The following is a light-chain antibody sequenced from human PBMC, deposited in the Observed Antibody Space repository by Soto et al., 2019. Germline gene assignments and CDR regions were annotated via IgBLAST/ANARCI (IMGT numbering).Light chain of an antibody. CDR2: SNN. Sequence: QSVLTQPPSASGTPGQRVTISCSGSSSNIGSNTVNWYQQLPGTAPKLLIYSNNQRPSWVPDRFSGAKSGTSASLAISGLQSEDEDDYYCAACDDSLNGVVFGGGTQLTVL. CDR3: AACDDSLNGVV. CDR1: SSNIGSNT. J-gene: IGLJ2*01. V-gene: IGLV1-44*01.